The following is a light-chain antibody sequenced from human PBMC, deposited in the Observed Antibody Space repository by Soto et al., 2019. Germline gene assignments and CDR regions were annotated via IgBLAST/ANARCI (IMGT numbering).Light chain of an antibody. J-gene: IGKJ1*01. CDR1: QSVSSTY. Sequence: EIVLTQSPGTLSLSPGGRATLSCRASQSVSSTYLAWYQHKPGQAPRLLIYGASSRATGIPDRFSGSGSGTDFTLIISRLEPEDFAVYYCQQYGNSFVGFGQGTKVEIK. V-gene: IGKV3-20*01. CDR2: GAS. CDR3: QQYGNSFVG.